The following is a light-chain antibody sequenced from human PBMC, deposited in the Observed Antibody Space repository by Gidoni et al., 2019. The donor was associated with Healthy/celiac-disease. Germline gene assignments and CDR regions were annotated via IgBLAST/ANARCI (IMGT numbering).Light chain of an antibody. V-gene: IGKV4-1*01. CDR2: WAS. CDR1: QSVLYSSSNKNY. CDR3: QQYYSTPIT. J-gene: IGKJ5*01. Sequence: DIVMTQSPDSLAVSLGERATINCKSSQSVLYSSSNKNYLAWYQQKPGQPPKLLIYWASTRESGVPDRFSGSGSGTDFTLTISSLQAEDVALYYCQQYYSTPITFXQXTRLEIK.